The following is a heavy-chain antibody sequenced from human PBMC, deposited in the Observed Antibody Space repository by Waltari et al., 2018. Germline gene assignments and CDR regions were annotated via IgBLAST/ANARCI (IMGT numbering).Heavy chain of an antibody. D-gene: IGHD6-19*01. J-gene: IGHJ4*02. CDR1: GFTFISSA. Sequence: EVQLLESGGGLVQPVLSLSLSCPPSGFTFISSAMTWAGQAAGKGVWGWSAISGSGGRPYDADSVKGRFSSSGDNSKKSLSLQMNSLRVEDTAVYYCARAPKRTSSEVDDWGQGTLVTVSS. CDR2: ISGSGGRP. CDR3: ARAPKRTSSEVDD. V-gene: IGHV3-23*01.